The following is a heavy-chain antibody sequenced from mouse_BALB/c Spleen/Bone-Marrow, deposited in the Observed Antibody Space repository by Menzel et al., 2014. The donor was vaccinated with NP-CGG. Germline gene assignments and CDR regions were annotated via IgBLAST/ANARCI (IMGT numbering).Heavy chain of an antibody. V-gene: IGHV1-14*01. CDR2: INPYNDGT. J-gene: IGHJ4*01. CDR3: ARRWLPYAMDY. Sequence: EVQLQESGPELVKPGASVKMSCKASGYTFTSYIMHWVKQKPGQGLEWIGYINPYNDGTKYNEKFKGKATLTSDKCSSTAYMELSSLTSEDSAVYYCARRWLPYAMDYWGQGTSVTVSS. D-gene: IGHD2-3*01. CDR1: GYTFTSYI.